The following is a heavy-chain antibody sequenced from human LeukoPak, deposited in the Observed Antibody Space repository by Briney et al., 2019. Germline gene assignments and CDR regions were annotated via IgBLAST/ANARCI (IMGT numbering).Heavy chain of an antibody. V-gene: IGHV4-61*08. CDR3: ARAKGNSWYPYYFDY. Sequence: SETLSLTCTVSGGSVSSGGYYWSWIRQPPGKGLEWIGYIYYSGSTNYNPSLKSRVTISVDTSKNQFSLKLSSVTAADTAVYYCARAKGNSWYPYYFDYWGQGTLVTVSS. D-gene: IGHD6-13*01. J-gene: IGHJ4*02. CDR2: IYYSGST. CDR1: GGSVSSGGYY.